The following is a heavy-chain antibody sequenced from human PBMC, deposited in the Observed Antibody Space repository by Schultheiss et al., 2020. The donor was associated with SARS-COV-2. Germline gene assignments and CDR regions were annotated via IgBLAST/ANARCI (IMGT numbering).Heavy chain of an antibody. V-gene: IGHV4-4*02. CDR2: IYHSGST. CDR3: AREPYCSSTSCYAGGWFDP. J-gene: IGHJ5*02. CDR1: GGSISSSNW. Sequence: SETLSLTCAVSGGSISSSNWWSWVRQPPGKGLEWIGEIYHSGSTNYNPSLKSRVTISVDTSKNQFPLKLSSVTAADTAVYYCAREPYCSSTSCYAGGWFDPWGQGTLVTVSS. D-gene: IGHD2-2*01.